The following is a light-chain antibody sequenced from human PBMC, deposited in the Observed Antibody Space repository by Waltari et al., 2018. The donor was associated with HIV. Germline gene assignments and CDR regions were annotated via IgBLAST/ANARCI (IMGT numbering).Light chain of an antibody. CDR1: QSANRT. V-gene: IGKV3-15*01. CDR2: DAS. CDR3: QQYNKWPWT. Sequence: EIVMTQSPDTLSVSSGARVTLSCRASQSANRTLAWYQQRPGQAPTLLIYDASARATGVPARFSGSGSGTEFTLTITSLQSEDFAVYFCQQYNKWPWTFGQGTKVEIE. J-gene: IGKJ1*01.